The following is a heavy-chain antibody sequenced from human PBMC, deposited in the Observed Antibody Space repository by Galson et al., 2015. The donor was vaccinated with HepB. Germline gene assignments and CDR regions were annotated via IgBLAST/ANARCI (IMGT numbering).Heavy chain of an antibody. J-gene: IGHJ5*02. D-gene: IGHD2-2*01. CDR1: GFTFSSYA. CDR3: ARDLCSSTSCYWNWFDP. Sequence: SLRLSCAASGFTFSSYAMHWVRQAPGKGLEWVAVISYGGSNKYYADSVKGRFTISRDNSKNTLYLQMNSLRAEDTAVYYCARDLCSSTSCYWNWFDPWGQGTLVTVSS. CDR2: ISYGGSNK. V-gene: IGHV3-30-3*01.